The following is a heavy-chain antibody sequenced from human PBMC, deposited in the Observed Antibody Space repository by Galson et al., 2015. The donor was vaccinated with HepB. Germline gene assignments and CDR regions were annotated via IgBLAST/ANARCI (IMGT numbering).Heavy chain of an antibody. CDR2: ISRSGSSI. J-gene: IGHJ5*02. CDR3: ARDQALDH. CDR1: GFTFSNYE. V-gene: IGHV3-48*03. Sequence: SLRLSCAASGFTFSNYEMNWVRQAPGKGLEWVAYISRSGSSIYHADSVKGRFTISRDNAKNSLYLQMNSLRAEDTAVYYCARDQALDHWGQGILVTVSS.